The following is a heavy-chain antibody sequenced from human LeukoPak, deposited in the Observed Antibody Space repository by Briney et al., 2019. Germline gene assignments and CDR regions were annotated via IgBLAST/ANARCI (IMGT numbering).Heavy chain of an antibody. CDR2: ITWNGGTI. Sequence: PGGSLRLSCAASGFSFDDFAMHRVRQAPGKGLEWVSGITWNGGTIDYADSVKGRFTISRDNAKNSLYLQMNSLRAEDTALYYCATRYASGPIADYWGQGTLVTVSS. J-gene: IGHJ4*02. CDR1: GFSFDDFA. V-gene: IGHV3-9*01. D-gene: IGHD3-10*01. CDR3: ATRYASGPIADY.